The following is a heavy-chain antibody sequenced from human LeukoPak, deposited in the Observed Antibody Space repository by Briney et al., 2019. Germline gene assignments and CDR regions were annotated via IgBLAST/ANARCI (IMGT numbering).Heavy chain of an antibody. V-gene: IGHV4-59*11. CDR2: IYYSGST. CDR1: GGSISSHY. J-gene: IGHJ5*02. D-gene: IGHD3-22*01. CDR3: ARDGAYYDSSVRWFDP. Sequence: PSETLSLTCTVSGGSISSHYWSWIRQPPGKGLEWIGYIYYSGSTNYNPSLKSRVTISVDTSKNRFSLKLSSVTAADTAVYYCARDGAYYDSSVRWFDPWGQGTLVTVSS.